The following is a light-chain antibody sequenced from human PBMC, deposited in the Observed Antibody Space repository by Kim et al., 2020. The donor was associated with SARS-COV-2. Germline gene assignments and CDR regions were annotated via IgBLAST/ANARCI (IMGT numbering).Light chain of an antibody. Sequence: PGERATPPCRASQSVRSYLAWYQQKPGQAPRLLIYDASTRATGIPARFSGSGSGTDFTLTISNLEPEDFAVYYCQQRSNWPPTFGQGTRLEIK. J-gene: IGKJ5*01. V-gene: IGKV3-11*01. CDR3: QQRSNWPPT. CDR2: DAS. CDR1: QSVRSY.